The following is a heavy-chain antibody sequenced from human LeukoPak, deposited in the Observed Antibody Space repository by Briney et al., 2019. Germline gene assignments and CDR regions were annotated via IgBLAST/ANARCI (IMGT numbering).Heavy chain of an antibody. V-gene: IGHV3-53*01. J-gene: IGHJ4*02. CDR1: GFTVSSSY. CDR3: ARDQGSF. Sequence: PGGSLRLSCAVSGFTVSSSYMTWVRQAPGKGLEWVSVFYIDGSTYYVDSVKGRFTISRDNSKNTLYLQMNSLRAEDTAVYYCARDQGSFWGQGTLVTVSS. CDR2: FYIDGST.